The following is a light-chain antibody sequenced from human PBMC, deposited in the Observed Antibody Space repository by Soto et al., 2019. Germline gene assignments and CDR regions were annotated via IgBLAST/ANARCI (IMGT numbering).Light chain of an antibody. J-gene: IGKJ1*01. CDR2: DAS. Sequence: DIQMTQSPSTLSASVGYRVVITCRASQIITTWLAWYQQKPGKAPKLLIYDASSLESGVPSRFSGSGSGTEFTLTISRLQPDDFATYYCQQYNDYWTFGQGTKV. CDR3: QQYNDYWT. CDR1: QIITTW. V-gene: IGKV1-5*01.